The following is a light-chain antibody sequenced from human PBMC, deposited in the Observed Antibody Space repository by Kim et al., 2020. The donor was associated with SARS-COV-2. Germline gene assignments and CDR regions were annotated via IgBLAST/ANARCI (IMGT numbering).Light chain of an antibody. J-gene: IGLJ1*01. V-gene: IGLV3-1*01. CDR2: QDS. CDR3: QAWDSSTGV. Sequence: SVSPGQTASITCSGDKLGDKYACWYQQKPGQSLVLVIYQDSKRPSGIPERFSGSNSGNTATLTISGTQAMDEADYYCQAWDSSTGVFGTGTKVTVL. CDR1: KLGDKY.